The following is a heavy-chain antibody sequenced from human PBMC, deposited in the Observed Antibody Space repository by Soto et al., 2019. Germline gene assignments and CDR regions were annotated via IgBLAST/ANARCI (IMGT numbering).Heavy chain of an antibody. CDR2: ISYDGSNK. D-gene: IGHD2-21*02. CDR3: AKEEGHIVVVTAPYFDY. V-gene: IGHV3-30*18. CDR1: GFTFSSYG. J-gene: IGHJ4*02. Sequence: QVQLVESGGGVVQPGRSLRLSCAASGFTFSSYGMHWVRQAPGKGLEWVAVISYDGSNKYYADSVKGRFTISRDNSKNXXYLQMNSLRAEDTAVYYCAKEEGHIVVVTAPYFDYWGQGTLVTVSS.